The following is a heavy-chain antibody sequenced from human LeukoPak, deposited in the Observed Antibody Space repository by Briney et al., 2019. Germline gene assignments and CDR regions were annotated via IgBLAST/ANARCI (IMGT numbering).Heavy chain of an antibody. CDR1: GYTFTGYY. D-gene: IGHD2-2*01. Sequence: ASVKVSCKASGYTFTGYYMHWVRQAPGQGLEWMGRINPNSGGTNYAQKFQGRVTMTRDTSISTAYMELSRLRSEDTAVYYCATAHQLLRDPFDYWGQGTLVTVSS. J-gene: IGHJ4*02. CDR2: INPNSGGT. V-gene: IGHV1-2*06. CDR3: ATAHQLLRDPFDY.